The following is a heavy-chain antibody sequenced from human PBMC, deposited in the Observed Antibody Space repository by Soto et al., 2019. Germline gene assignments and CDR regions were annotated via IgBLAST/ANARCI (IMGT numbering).Heavy chain of an antibody. CDR2: IYSGGST. J-gene: IGHJ1*01. Sequence: EVQLVESGGGLVQPGGSLRLSCAASGFTVSSNYMSWVRQAPGKGLEWVSVIYSGGSTYYADCVKGRFTISRDNAKNTLYLQMNRLRAEDTSVYYCARDQVGAATEYFPHWGQGTLVTVSS. CDR1: GFTVSSNY. V-gene: IGHV3-66*01. CDR3: ARDQVGAATEYFPH. D-gene: IGHD1-26*01.